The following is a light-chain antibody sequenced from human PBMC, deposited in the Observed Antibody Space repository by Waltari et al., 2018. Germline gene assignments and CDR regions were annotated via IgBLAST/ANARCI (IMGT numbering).Light chain of an antibody. J-gene: IGKJ4*01. CDR1: QGIHTS. V-gene: IGKV1-16*02. Sequence: DIQMTQSPSSVSASVGDKVSITCRASQGIHTSLAWFQQTPGRAPKSLIYAASSLQSGVPSKFSGSGSGTDFSLTISSLQPEDSGTYFCQQYDSFPLSVGGGTRVEI. CDR2: AAS. CDR3: QQYDSFPLS.